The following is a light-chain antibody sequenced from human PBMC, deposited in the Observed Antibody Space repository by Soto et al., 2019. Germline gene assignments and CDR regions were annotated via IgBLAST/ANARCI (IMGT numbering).Light chain of an antibody. Sequence: EGVLTQSPVTLSLSPGERATLSCRASQSVSSPYLAWYQQKPGQPHRLLIYGASSRATDIPDRFIGSGSGTEFTLTIARLAPEDFAMYYCQQYGSSPFTFGPGTKVDI. V-gene: IGKV3-20*01. CDR2: GAS. J-gene: IGKJ3*01. CDR1: QSVSSPY. CDR3: QQYGSSPFT.